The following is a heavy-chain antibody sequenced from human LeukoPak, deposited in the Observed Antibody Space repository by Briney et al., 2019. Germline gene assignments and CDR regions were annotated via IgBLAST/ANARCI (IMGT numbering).Heavy chain of an antibody. D-gene: IGHD6-19*01. CDR1: GFTFSSYW. CDR3: ARDGGIAVAGTGLDY. V-gene: IGHV3-74*01. J-gene: IGHJ4*02. Sequence: PGGSLRLSCAASGFTFSSYWMHWVRQAPGKGLVWVSRINSDGSSTSYADSVKGRFTISRDNAKNTLYLQMNSLSAEDTAVYYCARDGGIAVAGTGLDYWGQGTLVTVSS. CDR2: INSDGSST.